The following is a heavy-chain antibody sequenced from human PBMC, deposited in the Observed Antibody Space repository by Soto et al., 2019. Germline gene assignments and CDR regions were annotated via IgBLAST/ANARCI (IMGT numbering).Heavy chain of an antibody. J-gene: IGHJ5*02. CDR2: MNPNSGNT. CDR1: GYTFTSYD. CDR3: ARGDIAAAGTLPLVYNWFDP. Sequence: EASVKVSCKASGYTFTSYDINWVRQATGQGLEWMGWMNPNSGNTGYAQKFQGRVTMTRNTSISTAYMELSSLRSEDTAVYYCARGDIAAAGTLPLVYNWFDPWGQGTLVTVSS. V-gene: IGHV1-8*01. D-gene: IGHD6-13*01.